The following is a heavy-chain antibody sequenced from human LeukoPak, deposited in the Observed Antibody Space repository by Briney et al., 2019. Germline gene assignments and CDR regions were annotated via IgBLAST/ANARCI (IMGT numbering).Heavy chain of an antibody. Sequence: ASVKVSCKASGYTLTTYPMHWVRQAPGQRLEWMGWINAGNGNTKYSQKFQERVTITRDMSTSTAYMELSSLRSEDTAVYYCAAETVRNRLELLSERSDAFDIWGQGTMVTVSS. CDR1: GYTLTTYP. CDR3: AAETVRNRLELLSERSDAFDI. CDR2: INAGNGNT. V-gene: IGHV1-3*01. J-gene: IGHJ3*02. D-gene: IGHD2-15*01.